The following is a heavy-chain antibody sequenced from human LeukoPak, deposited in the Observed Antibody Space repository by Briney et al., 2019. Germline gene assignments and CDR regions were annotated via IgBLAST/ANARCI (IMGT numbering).Heavy chain of an antibody. CDR3: ARAVTTIAPNWFDP. Sequence: ASVKVSCTASGYTFTSYDINWVRQAPGQGLEWMGWMNPNSGNTGYAQKFQGRVTMTRNTSISTAYMELSSLRSEDTAVYYCARAVTTIAPNWFDPWGQGTLVTVSS. V-gene: IGHV1-8*01. CDR2: MNPNSGNT. D-gene: IGHD4-11*01. CDR1: GYTFTSYD. J-gene: IGHJ5*02.